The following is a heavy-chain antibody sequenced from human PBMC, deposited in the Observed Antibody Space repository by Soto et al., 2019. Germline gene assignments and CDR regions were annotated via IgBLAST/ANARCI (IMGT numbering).Heavy chain of an antibody. D-gene: IGHD1-26*01. Sequence: QVQLQESGPGLVKPSETLSLTCTVSGGSISSYFWSWIRQPPGKGLEWIGYIYHSGSTIGFIYNSGSTNYNPSLESRVTISVDTSRNQFSLKLSSVTAADTAVYYCARANRGTYEAWFDPWGQGTLVTVSS. V-gene: IGHV4-59*01. CDR2: IYNSGST. J-gene: IGHJ5*02. CDR1: GGSISSYF. CDR3: ARANRGTYEAWFDP.